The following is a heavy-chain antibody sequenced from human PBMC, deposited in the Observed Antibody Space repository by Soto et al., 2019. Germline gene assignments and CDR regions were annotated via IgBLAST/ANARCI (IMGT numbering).Heavy chain of an antibody. J-gene: IGHJ5*02. CDR1: GFTFSSYA. V-gene: IGHV3-23*01. Sequence: GGSLRLSCPASGFTFSSYAMSWVRQAPGKGLEWVSAISGSGGSTYYADSVKGRFTISRDNSKNTLYLQMNSLRAEDTAVYYCARRAYSSSFWYWFDPWGQGTLVTVSS. D-gene: IGHD6-13*01. CDR3: ARRAYSSSFWYWFDP. CDR2: ISGSGGST.